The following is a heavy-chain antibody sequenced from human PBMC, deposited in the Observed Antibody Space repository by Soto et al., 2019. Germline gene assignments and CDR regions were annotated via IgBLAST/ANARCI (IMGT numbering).Heavy chain of an antibody. V-gene: IGHV4-59*01. D-gene: IGHD5-18*01. CDR3: AREGTAMVRDAFDI. CDR1: GGSISSYY. Sequence: TSETLSLTCTVSGGSISSYYWSWIRQPPGKGLEWIGYIYYSGSTNYNPSLKSRVTISVDTSKNQFSLKLSSVTAADTAVYYCAREGTAMVRDAFDIWGQGTMVTVSS. J-gene: IGHJ3*02. CDR2: IYYSGST.